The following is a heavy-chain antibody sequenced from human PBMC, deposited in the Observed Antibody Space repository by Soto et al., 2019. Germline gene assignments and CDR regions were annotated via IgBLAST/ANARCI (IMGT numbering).Heavy chain of an antibody. CDR2: IYYTGTT. J-gene: IGHJ6*02. CDR3: VRHILGGFYYGMDV. D-gene: IGHD3-3*02. CDR1: GGSISSSSYY. Sequence: SETLSLTCTVSGGSISSSSYYWGWIRQPPGKGLEWVGTIYYTGTTYYNPSLKSRVTISVDTSKTQLFLRLSSVTAADTAVYYCVRHILGGFYYGMDVWGQGTTVTGSS. V-gene: IGHV4-39*01.